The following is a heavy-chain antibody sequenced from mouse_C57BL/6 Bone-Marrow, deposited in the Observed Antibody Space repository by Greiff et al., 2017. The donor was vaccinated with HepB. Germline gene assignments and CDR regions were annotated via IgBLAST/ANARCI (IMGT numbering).Heavy chain of an antibody. CDR2: ISSGSSTL. J-gene: IGHJ3*01. Sequence: EVQGVESGGGLVKPGGSLKLSCAASGFTFSDYGMHWVRKAPEKGLEWVAYISSGSSTLYYADTVKGRFTISRDNAKNTLFLQMTSLRSEDTAMYYWARQDYGSSYWFAYWGQGTLVTVSA. CDR1: GFTFSDYG. D-gene: IGHD1-1*01. V-gene: IGHV5-17*01. CDR3: ARQDYGSSYWFAY.